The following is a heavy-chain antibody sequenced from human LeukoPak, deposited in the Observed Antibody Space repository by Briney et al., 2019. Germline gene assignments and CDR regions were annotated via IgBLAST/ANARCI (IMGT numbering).Heavy chain of an antibody. CDR1: GGSLSSYY. D-gene: IGHD4/OR15-4a*01. Sequence: SETLSLTCTVSGGSLSSYYWSWIRQPPGKGLEWIGYIYYSGSTNYNPSLKSRVTISLDTSKNQFSLKLSSVIAADTAVYYCATGAVAPKYWGQGTLITVSS. CDR2: IYYSGST. CDR3: ATGAVAPKY. J-gene: IGHJ4*02. V-gene: IGHV4-59*08.